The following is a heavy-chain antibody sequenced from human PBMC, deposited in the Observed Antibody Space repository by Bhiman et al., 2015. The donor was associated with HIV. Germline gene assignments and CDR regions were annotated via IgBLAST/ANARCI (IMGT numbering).Heavy chain of an antibody. Sequence: EVQLVESGGGLVKPGGSLRLSCAASGFTFSDFSMNWVRQAPGKGLEWVSSISSSTSYIYYADSVKGRFTISRDNAKNSLYLQMNGLRAEDTAVYYCAREFSYYDSPDRGGFDYWGQGTLVTVSS. V-gene: IGHV3-21*03. CDR2: ISSSTSYI. J-gene: IGHJ4*02. D-gene: IGHD3-22*01. CDR3: AREFSYYDSPDRGGFDY. CDR1: GFTFSDFS.